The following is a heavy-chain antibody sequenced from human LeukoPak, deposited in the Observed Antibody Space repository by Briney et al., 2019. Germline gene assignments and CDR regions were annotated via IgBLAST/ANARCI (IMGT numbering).Heavy chain of an antibody. CDR1: GFTFSSCA. CDR2: ISGSGGST. V-gene: IGHV3-23*01. CDR3: ARGGSYLSAFDI. Sequence: GGSLRLSCAASGFTFSSCAMNWVRQAPGKGLEWVSAISGSGGSTYYADSVKGRFTISRDNSKNTLYLQMNSLRAEDTAVYYCARGGSYLSAFDIWGQGTMVTVSS. D-gene: IGHD1-26*01. J-gene: IGHJ3*02.